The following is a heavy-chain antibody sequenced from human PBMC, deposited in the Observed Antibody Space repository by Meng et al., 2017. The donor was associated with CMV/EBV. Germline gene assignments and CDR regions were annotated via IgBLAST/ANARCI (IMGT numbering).Heavy chain of an antibody. CDR3: ATDLLTHFDY. CDR2: ISAYNGNT. CDR1: GYTFTSYG. J-gene: IGHJ4*02. Sequence: QVQPVQSGGEVKQTGAPVKVYCKASGYTFTSYGISWVRQAPGQGLEWMGWISAYNGNTNYAQKLQGSVTMTTDTSTSTAYMELRSLRSDDTAVYYCATDLLTHFDYWGQGTLVTVSS. D-gene: IGHD3-9*01. V-gene: IGHV1-18*01.